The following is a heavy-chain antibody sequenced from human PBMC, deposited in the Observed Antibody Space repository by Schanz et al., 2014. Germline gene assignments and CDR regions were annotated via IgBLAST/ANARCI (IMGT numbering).Heavy chain of an antibody. CDR2: ISYDGSNK. D-gene: IGHD5-12*01. V-gene: IGHV3-30*04. CDR3: ARDRPSGYALDF. J-gene: IGHJ4*02. CDR1: GITFSDYA. Sequence: VQLLESGGALEQPGGSLRLSCAASGITFSDYAMSWVRQAPGKGLEWVALISYDGSNKHYADSVKGRFTISRDNSKKTLYVQMNSLRAEDTAVYYCARDRPSGYALDFWGQGTLVTVSS.